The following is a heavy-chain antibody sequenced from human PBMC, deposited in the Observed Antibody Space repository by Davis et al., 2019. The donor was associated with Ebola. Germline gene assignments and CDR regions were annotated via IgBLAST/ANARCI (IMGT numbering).Heavy chain of an antibody. CDR2: IDPSGGTT. V-gene: IGHV1-46*01. D-gene: IGHD1-26*01. Sequence: AASVKVSCKASGSTFTNYYMHWVRQAPGQGLEWVGIIDPSGGTTLYAQTFQDRVTMTRDTSTSTLYMELINLRSEDTAVYFCVHSHRGSEDYFDYWGQGTLVTVSS. CDR3: VHSHRGSEDYFDY. J-gene: IGHJ4*02. CDR1: GSTFTNYY.